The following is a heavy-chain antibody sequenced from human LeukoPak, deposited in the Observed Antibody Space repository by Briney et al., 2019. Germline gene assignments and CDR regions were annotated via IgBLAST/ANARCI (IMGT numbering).Heavy chain of an antibody. Sequence: SETLSLTCTVSGAPVSSGIYYWSWIRQPAGKGLEWIGRIYTSGSTNYNPSLKSRVTMSVDTSKNQFSLKLSSVTAADTAVYYCAREGDYDFWSGYYKSGAFDIWGQGTMVTVSS. CDR3: AREGDYDFWSGYYKSGAFDI. V-gene: IGHV4-61*02. CDR2: IYTSGST. D-gene: IGHD3-3*01. CDR1: GAPVSSGIYY. J-gene: IGHJ3*02.